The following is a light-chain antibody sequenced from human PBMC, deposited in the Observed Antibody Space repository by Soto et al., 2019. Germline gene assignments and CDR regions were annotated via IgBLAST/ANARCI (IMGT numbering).Light chain of an antibody. J-gene: IGLJ2*01. CDR1: SSDVGGYNY. CDR2: DVS. CDR3: CSYAGSCVV. V-gene: IGLV2-11*01. Sequence: QSALTQPRSVSGSPGQSVTISCTGTSSDVGGYNYVSWYQQHPGKAPKLMFYDVSKRPSGVPDRFSGSKSGNTASLTISGLQAEDEADYYCCSYAGSCVVFGGGTKLTVL.